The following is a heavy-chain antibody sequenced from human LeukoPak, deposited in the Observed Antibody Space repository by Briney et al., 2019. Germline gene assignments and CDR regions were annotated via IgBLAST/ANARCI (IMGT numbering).Heavy chain of an antibody. D-gene: IGHD2-2*01. CDR2: INHSGST. CDR3: ARRGRYVTHWRYCSSTSCYSYFDY. Sequence: SETLSLTCAVYGGSFSGYYWSWIRQPPGKGLEWIGEINHSGSTNYNPSLKSRVTISVDTSKNQFSLKLSSVTAADTAVYYCARRGRYVTHWRYCSSTSCYSYFDYWGQGTLVTVSS. J-gene: IGHJ4*02. CDR1: GGSFSGYY. V-gene: IGHV4-34*01.